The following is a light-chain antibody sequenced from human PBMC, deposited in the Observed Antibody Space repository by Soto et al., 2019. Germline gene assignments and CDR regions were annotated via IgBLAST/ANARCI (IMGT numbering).Light chain of an antibody. CDR3: QQYNNWAT. CDR2: GAS. J-gene: IGKJ1*01. Sequence: EIVMTQSPATLSVSPGERVTLSCRASQSISSTLAWYQQKPGQAPRLLIYGASTRATGIPARFSGSGSGTEFTLTISSLQSEDFAVYYCQQYNNWATFGQGTKVDIK. CDR1: QSISST. V-gene: IGKV3-15*01.